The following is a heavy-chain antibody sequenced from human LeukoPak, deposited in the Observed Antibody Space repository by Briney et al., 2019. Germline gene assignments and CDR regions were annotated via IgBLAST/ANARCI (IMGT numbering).Heavy chain of an antibody. CDR2: INPNSGGR. Sequence: ASVNVSCKASGYTFTGYYMHWVRQAPGQGLGWKGWINPNSGGRNYAQKFQSRVTMTRDRSISTAYMELSRLRSDDTAVYYSARGSGYDYDWFDPWGQGTLVTVSS. CDR3: ARGSGYDYDWFDP. J-gene: IGHJ5*02. D-gene: IGHD5-12*01. CDR1: GYTFTGYY. V-gene: IGHV1-2*02.